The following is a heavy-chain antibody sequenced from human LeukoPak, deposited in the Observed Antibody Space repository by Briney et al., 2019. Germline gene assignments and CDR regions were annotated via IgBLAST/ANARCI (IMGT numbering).Heavy chain of an antibody. CDR1: GFTFSSYA. D-gene: IGHD2-2*01. Sequence: GGSLRLSCAASGFTFSSYAMSWVRQAPGKGLEWVSAISGSGGSTYYADSVKGRFTISRDNSKNTLYLQMNSLRAEDTAVYYCARSSRCYDAEYYYGMDVWGQGPTVTVSS. CDR2: ISGSGGST. V-gene: IGHV3-23*01. CDR3: ARSSRCYDAEYYYGMDV. J-gene: IGHJ6*02.